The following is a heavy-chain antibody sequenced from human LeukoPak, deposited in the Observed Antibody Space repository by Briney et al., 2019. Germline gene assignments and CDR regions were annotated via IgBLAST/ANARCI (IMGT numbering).Heavy chain of an antibody. J-gene: IGHJ5*02. CDR3: ARDNSVRDAAWWFNP. CDR1: GYTFTSNY. D-gene: IGHD5-24*01. Sequence: VASVKVSCKASGYTFTSNYMHWVRQAPGQGLEWLGIINPSGGSTSYAQKFQGRVTMTRDMSTSTVYMELSSLRSEDTAVYYCARDNSVRDAAWWFNPWGQGTLVTVSS. CDR2: INPSGGST. V-gene: IGHV1-46*01.